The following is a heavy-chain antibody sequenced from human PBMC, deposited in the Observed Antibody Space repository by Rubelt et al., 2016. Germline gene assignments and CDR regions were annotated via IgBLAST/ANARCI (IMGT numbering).Heavy chain of an antibody. CDR3: ARGKEGLGVTMMDY. J-gene: IGHJ4*02. D-gene: IGHD3-22*01. Sequence: QVQPQQWGAGLLKPSETLSLTCAVYGGSFSGYYWSWIRQPPGTGLEWIGEITPSGSTNYNPSLKSRVTISVETSKNQFSLKLSAVTAADTAVYYCARGKEGLGVTMMDYWGQGTLVTVSS. CDR2: ITPSGST. CDR1: GGSFSGYY. V-gene: IGHV4-34*01.